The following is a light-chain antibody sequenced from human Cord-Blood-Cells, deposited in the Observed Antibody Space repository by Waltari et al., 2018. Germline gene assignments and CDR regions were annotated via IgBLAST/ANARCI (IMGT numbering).Light chain of an antibody. V-gene: IGLV2-11*01. J-gene: IGLJ3*02. Sequence: QSALTQPRSVSGSPGQSVTISCTGTSSDVGGYNYVSWYQQHPGKAPKLMIYDGSERPSGVPDRFSGAKSGNTASLTISGLQAEDEADYYCCSYAGSYTWVFGGGTKLTVL. CDR2: DGS. CDR1: SSDVGGYNY. CDR3: CSYAGSYTWV.